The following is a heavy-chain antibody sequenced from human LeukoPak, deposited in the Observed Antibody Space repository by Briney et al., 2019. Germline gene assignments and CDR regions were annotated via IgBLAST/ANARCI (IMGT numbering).Heavy chain of an antibody. CDR2: IYTSGST. J-gene: IGHJ3*02. D-gene: IGHD3-16*02. CDR3: ARAPIMITFGGVIPDDAFDI. V-gene: IGHV4-4*07. Sequence: SETLSLTCTVSGGSISSYYWSWIRQPAGKGLEWIGSIYTSGSTNYNPSLKSRVTMSVDTSKNQFSLKLSSVTAADTAVYYCARAPIMITFGGVIPDDAFDIWGQGTMVTVSS. CDR1: GGSISSYY.